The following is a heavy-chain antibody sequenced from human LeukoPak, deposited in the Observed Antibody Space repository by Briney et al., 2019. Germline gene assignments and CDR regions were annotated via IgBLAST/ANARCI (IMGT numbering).Heavy chain of an antibody. CDR2: IYSGGAT. CDR1: GFTVSTNY. D-gene: IGHD3-10*01. Sequence: PGGSLRLSCAASGFTVSTNYMSWVRQAPGKGLEWVSVIYSGGATFYADSVKGRFTISRDNSRNTLYLQMNSLRAEDTAVYYCAKDRYYGSGSYQDYWGQGTLVTVSS. J-gene: IGHJ4*02. V-gene: IGHV3-53*01. CDR3: AKDRYYGSGSYQDY.